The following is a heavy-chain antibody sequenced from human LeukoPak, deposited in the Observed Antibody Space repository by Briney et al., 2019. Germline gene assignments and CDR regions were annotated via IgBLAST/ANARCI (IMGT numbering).Heavy chain of an antibody. J-gene: IGHJ4*02. CDR2: ISYDGSNK. CDR3: AKDRAVAGTSILDY. D-gene: IGHD6-19*01. Sequence: PGGSLRLSCAASGFTFSSYGMHWVRQAPGKGLEWVAVISYDGSNKYYADSVKGRFTISRDNSKNTLYLQMNSLRAEDTAVYYCAKDRAVAGTSILDYWGQGTLVTVSS. CDR1: GFTFSSYG. V-gene: IGHV3-30*18.